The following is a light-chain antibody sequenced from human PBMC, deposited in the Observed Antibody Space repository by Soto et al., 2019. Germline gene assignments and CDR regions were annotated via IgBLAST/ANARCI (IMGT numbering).Light chain of an antibody. CDR3: QQYGGVPYT. CDR1: ESISRAY. Sequence: EIVLTQSPGTLSLSPGQRATLSCRARESISRAYLAWYQQRLGQAPRLLIYGASSGATGIPDRFSGSGSGTDFTLTISRLEPEDFAIYYCQQYGGVPYTFGQGTKLEIK. CDR2: GAS. J-gene: IGKJ2*01. V-gene: IGKV3-20*01.